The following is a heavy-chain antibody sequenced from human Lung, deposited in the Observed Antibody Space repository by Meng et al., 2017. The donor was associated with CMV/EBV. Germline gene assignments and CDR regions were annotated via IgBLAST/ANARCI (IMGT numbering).Heavy chain of an antibody. D-gene: IGHD1-26*01. CDR1: GFTFDDYT. Sequence: GEXXKISCAASGFTFDDYTMHWVRQAPGKGLEWVSLISWDGGSTYYADSVKGRFTISRDNSKNSLYLQMNSLRTEDTALYYCAKDRYSGSYSSPGYFDYWGQGALVTSPQ. J-gene: IGHJ4*02. CDR3: AKDRYSGSYSSPGYFDY. CDR2: ISWDGGST. V-gene: IGHV3-43*01.